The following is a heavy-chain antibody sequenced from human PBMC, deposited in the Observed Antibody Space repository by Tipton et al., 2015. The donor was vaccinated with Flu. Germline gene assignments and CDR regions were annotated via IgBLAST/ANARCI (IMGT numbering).Heavy chain of an antibody. CDR1: GYTFTSYY. CDR2: INPSGGST. Sequence: QLVQSGAEVKKPGASVKVSCKASGYTFTSYYMHWVRQAPGQGLEWMGIINPSGGSTSYAQKFQGRVTMTRDTSTSTVYMELSSLRSEDTAVYYCARSRPYYYDSRNAFDIWAKGQWSPSLQ. CDR3: ARSRPYYYDSRNAFDI. V-gene: IGHV1-46*01. J-gene: IGHJ3*02. D-gene: IGHD3-22*01.